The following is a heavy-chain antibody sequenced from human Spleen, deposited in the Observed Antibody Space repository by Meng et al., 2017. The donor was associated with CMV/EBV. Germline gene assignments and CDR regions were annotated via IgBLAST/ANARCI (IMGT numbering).Heavy chain of an antibody. V-gene: IGHV2-5*01. CDR3: APSLNRIGYCSSTRCLNWFDP. J-gene: IGHJ5*02. CDR2: IFCNDDK. D-gene: IGHD2-2*01. CDR1: SGFF. Sequence: SGFFFCWIRQPPATALEWLTLIFCNDDKRYSPSLKSSLTITTVTSKNQVVLTMPNMDPVATATYYCAPSLNRIGYCSSTRCLNWFDPWGQGALVTVSS.